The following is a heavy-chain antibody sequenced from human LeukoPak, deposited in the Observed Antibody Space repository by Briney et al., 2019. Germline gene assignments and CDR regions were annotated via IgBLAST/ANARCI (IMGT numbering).Heavy chain of an antibody. CDR2: ITSGGHI. CDR1: GFTFSSYS. CDR3: AKELTKDGDD. J-gene: IGHJ4*02. V-gene: IGHV3-21*01. D-gene: IGHD2-8*01. Sequence: GGSLRLSCAASGFTFSSYSMNWVRQAPGKGLEWVSSITSGGHIYYPDSLKGRFTISRDNAKNSLYLQMNSLRAEDTAIYYCAKELTKDGDDWGQGTLVTVSS.